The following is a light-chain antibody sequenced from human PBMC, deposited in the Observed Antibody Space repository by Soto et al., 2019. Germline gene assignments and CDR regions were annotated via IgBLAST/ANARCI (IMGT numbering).Light chain of an antibody. CDR2: EAS. J-gene: IGKJ4*01. Sequence: ETFVAHSAAALSRSPGERGTRSCRASRGISSYLGWYQQKPGQPPRLLIYEASNRATGLPARFSGSGSGTEFPITIPSPDPADFEVSSCQQRQNCKLNFRGGTNVAIK. CDR1: RGISSY. CDR3: QQRQNCKLN. V-gene: IGKV3-11*01.